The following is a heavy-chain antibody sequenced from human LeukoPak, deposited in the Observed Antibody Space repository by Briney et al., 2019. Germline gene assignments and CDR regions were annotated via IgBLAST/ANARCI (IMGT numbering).Heavy chain of an antibody. Sequence: SETLSLTCTVSGGSISSSSYYWGWIRQPPGKGLEWIGSIYYSGSTYYNPSLKSRVTISVDTSKNQFSLKLSSVTAADTAVYYCARLDRGHFDYWGQGTLVTVSS. J-gene: IGHJ4*02. CDR1: GGSISSSSYY. CDR3: ARLDRGHFDY. CDR2: IYYSGST. V-gene: IGHV4-39*01. D-gene: IGHD3/OR15-3a*01.